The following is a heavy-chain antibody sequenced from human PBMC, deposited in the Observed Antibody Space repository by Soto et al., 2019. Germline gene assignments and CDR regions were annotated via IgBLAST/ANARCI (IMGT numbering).Heavy chain of an antibody. J-gene: IGHJ4*02. D-gene: IGHD6-13*01. CDR3: AKSWNLDFSATWYAPDY. V-gene: IGHV3-30*18. CDR1: GFIFPNFD. CDR2: VSSDGSRK. Sequence: GGSLRLSCEASGFIFPNFDLHWVRQAPGKGLQWLGVVSSDGSRKYYADSVRGRLNISRDNPKNTLYLQLDRLSADDTAVYYCAKSWNLDFSATWYAPDYWGQGTLVTVSS.